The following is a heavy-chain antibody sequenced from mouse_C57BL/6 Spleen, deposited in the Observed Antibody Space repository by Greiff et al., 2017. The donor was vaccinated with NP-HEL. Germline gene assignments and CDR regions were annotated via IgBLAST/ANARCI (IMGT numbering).Heavy chain of an antibody. CDR1: GYTFTSYW. V-gene: IGHV1-64*01. CDR2: IHPNSGST. Sequence: QVQLQQPGAELVKPGASVKLSCKASGYTFTSYWMHWVKQRPGQGLEWIGMIHPNSGSTNYNEKFKSKATLTVDKSSSTAYMQLSSLTSEDAAVYYCARSLLYYGAYWGQGTTLTVSS. J-gene: IGHJ2*01. CDR3: ARSLLYYGAY. D-gene: IGHD2-1*01.